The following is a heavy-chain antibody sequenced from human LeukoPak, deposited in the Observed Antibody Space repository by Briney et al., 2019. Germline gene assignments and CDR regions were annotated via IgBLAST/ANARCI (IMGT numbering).Heavy chain of an antibody. CDR3: AREQRYKPAIGRSTSCYALDY. CDR1: GGSISSSRYY. J-gene: IGHJ4*02. Sequence: SSETLSLTCTAPGGSISSSRYYWGWIRQPPGKGLEWIRSIYYSGSTFYNPSLTGRVTISVDTSKNQFSLKLSSVTAADTAVYYCAREQRYKPAIGRSTSCYALDYWGQGTLVTVSS. V-gene: IGHV4-39*02. D-gene: IGHD2-2*01. CDR2: IYYSGST.